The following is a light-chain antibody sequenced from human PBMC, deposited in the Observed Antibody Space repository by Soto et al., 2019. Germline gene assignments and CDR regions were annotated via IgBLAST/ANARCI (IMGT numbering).Light chain of an antibody. CDR2: GAS. CDR1: QSVSNNY. CDR3: QQRNVWPPIT. V-gene: IGKV3D-20*02. Sequence: EIVLTPSPGTLSLSPVERATLSGRASQSVSNNYLAWYQQKPGQAPRLLIYGASNRATGIPDRFSGSGSGTDFTLTISRLEPEDFAVYYCQQRNVWPPITFGQGTRLEIK. J-gene: IGKJ5*01.